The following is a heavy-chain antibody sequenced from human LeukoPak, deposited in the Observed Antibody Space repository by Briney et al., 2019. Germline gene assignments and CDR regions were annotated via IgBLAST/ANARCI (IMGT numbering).Heavy chain of an antibody. J-gene: IGHJ5*02. CDR2: IYYSGST. D-gene: IGHD1-1*01. Sequence: SETLSLTCTVTGGSISSSSSYWGCVRQPPGKGLEWIGTIYYSGSTYYNPSLKSRVTISVDTSKNQFSLKLTSVTAADTALYYCASGKLKLDWFDPLDQGTLVTVSS. CDR3: ASGKLKLDWFDP. V-gene: IGHV4-39*07. CDR1: GGSISSSSSY.